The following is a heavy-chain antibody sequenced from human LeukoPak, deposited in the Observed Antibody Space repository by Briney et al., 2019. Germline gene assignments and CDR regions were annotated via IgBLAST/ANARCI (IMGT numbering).Heavy chain of an antibody. V-gene: IGHV1-18*01. CDR2: ISAYNGNT. Sequence: GASVKVSCKASGYTFTSYGISWVRQAPGQGLEWMGWISAYNGNTNYAQKLQGRVTMTTDTSTSTAYMELRSLRSDDTAVYYCARANEAEVPAALPYYFDYWGQGTLVTVSS. CDR3: ARANEAEVPAALPYYFDY. D-gene: IGHD2-2*01. J-gene: IGHJ4*02. CDR1: GYTFTSYG.